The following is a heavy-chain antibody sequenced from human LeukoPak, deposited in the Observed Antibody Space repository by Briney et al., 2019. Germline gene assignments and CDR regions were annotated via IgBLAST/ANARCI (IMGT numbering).Heavy chain of an antibody. J-gene: IGHJ4*02. CDR2: INHSGST. D-gene: IGHD4-23*01. Sequence: PSETLSLTCAVYGGSFSGYYWSWIRQPPGKGLEWIGEINHSGSTNYNPSLKSRVTISVDTSKNQFSLKLSSVTAADTAVYYCARGPDGGKPEGDYWGQGTLVTASS. CDR1: GGSFSGYY. V-gene: IGHV4-34*01. CDR3: ARGPDGGKPEGDY.